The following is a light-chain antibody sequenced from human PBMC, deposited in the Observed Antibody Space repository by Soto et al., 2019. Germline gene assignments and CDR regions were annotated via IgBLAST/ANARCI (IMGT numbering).Light chain of an antibody. J-gene: IGKJ1*01. V-gene: IGKV1-9*01. CDR1: QGIGNS. Sequence: DIHLTQSPTVLSASQGDSVTITCRASQGIGNSLAWYQQQPGKAPKVLMFSPSTLQIGVPSRLSGSGSGAEFTITPNSLQAEDSATYYCLQVKSDPWTFGLGTKVEI. CDR3: LQVKSDPWT. CDR2: SPS.